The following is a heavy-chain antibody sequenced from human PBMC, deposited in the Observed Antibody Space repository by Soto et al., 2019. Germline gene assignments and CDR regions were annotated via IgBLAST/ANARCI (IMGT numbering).Heavy chain of an antibody. CDR3: ARSRTHSSGYYYYGMDV. Sequence: AGESLKISCKGSGYSFTSYWISWVRQMPGKCLEWMGRIDPSDSYTNYSPSFQGHVTISADKSISTAYLQWSSLKASDTAMYYCARSRTHSSGYYYYGMDVWGQGTTVTVSS. J-gene: IGHJ6*02. CDR1: GYSFTSYW. CDR2: IDPSDSYT. V-gene: IGHV5-10-1*01. D-gene: IGHD6-19*01.